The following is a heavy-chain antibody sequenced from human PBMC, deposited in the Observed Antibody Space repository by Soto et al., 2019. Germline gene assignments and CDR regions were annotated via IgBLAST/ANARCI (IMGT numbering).Heavy chain of an antibody. CDR2: ISGYNGHT. CDR1: GYTFTSYG. J-gene: IGHJ4*02. V-gene: IGHV1-18*01. CDR3: ARDVGVEQWGETIGH. Sequence: QVQLVQSGPEVKKPGASVKVSCKTSGYTFTSYGVSWVRQAPGQGLEWMGWISGYNGHTDYVQKFQGRVTMTTDTSTNTAYMELRSLRSDDTAVYYCARDVGVEQWGETIGHWGQGNLVTVSS. D-gene: IGHD2-15*01.